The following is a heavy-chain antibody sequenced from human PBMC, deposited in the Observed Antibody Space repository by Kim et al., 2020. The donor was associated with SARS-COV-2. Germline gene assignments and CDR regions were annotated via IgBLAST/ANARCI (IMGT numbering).Heavy chain of an antibody. J-gene: IGHJ5*02. CDR3: ARSVFRGGGSDFP. Sequence: SETLSLTCAVYGGSFSGYYWSWIRQPPGKGLEWIGEINHSGSTNYNPSLKSRVTISVDTSKNQFSLKLSSVTAADTAVYYCARSVFRGGGSDFPWGQGTLVTVSS. CDR1: GGSFSGYY. V-gene: IGHV4-34*01. D-gene: IGHD3-10*01. CDR2: INHSGST.